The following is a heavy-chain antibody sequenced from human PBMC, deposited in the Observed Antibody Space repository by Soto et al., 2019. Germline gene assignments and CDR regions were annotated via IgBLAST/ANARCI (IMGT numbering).Heavy chain of an antibody. CDR3: ARDPPATRHGMDV. J-gene: IGHJ6*02. CDR1: GFTFGAYA. CDR2: IYSGGST. V-gene: IGHV3-53*01. Sequence: GGSLRLSCIASGFTFGAYAMSWVRQAPGKGLEWVSVIYSGGSTYYADSVRGRFTISRDNSKNTLYLQMKSLRAEDTAVYYCARDPPATRHGMDVWGQGTTVTVSS.